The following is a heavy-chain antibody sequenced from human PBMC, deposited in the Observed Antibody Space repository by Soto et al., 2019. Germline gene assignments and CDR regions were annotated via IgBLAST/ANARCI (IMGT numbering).Heavy chain of an antibody. CDR1: GGSTSSYY. V-gene: IGHV4-4*07. D-gene: IGHD3-10*01. CDR3: ARAGNQYGVDV. CDR2: FYTTGTT. Sequence: SETLSLTCTVSGGSTSSYYWSWIRQSAGKGLEWLGRFYTTGTTNYNPSLKSRLSMSTDTSKNQLSLRLTSVTAADTGVYYCARAGNQYGVDVWGQGTTVTVSS. J-gene: IGHJ6*02.